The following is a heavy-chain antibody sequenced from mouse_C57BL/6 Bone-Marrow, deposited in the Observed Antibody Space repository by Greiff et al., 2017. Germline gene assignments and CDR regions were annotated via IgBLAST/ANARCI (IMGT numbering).Heavy chain of an antibody. Sequence: EVKRVESGGGLVQPGESLKLSCESNEYEFPSHDMSWVRKTPEKRLELVAAINSDGGSTYYPDTMERRFIISRDNTKKTLYLQMSSLRSDDTAFYYCARHYYGSSLYFDYWGQGTTLTVSS. CDR3: ARHYYGSSLYFDY. D-gene: IGHD1-1*01. CDR1: EYEFPSHD. J-gene: IGHJ2*01. V-gene: IGHV5-2*01. CDR2: INSDGGST.